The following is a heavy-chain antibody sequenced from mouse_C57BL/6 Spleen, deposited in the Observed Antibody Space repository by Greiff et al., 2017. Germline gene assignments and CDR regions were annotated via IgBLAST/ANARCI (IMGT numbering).Heavy chain of an antibody. D-gene: IGHD2-4*01. CDR3: ASPFYYDYDEGYYAMGY. J-gene: IGHJ4*01. CDR1: GYTFTSYG. CDR2: IYPRSGNT. V-gene: IGHV1-81*01. Sequence: VQLQQSGAELARPGASVKLSCKASGYTFTSYGISWVKQGTGQGLEWIGEIYPRSGNTYYNEKFKGKATLTADKSSSTAYLDLRSLTSEDSAVYLCASPFYYDYDEGYYAMGYWGQGTSVTVSS.